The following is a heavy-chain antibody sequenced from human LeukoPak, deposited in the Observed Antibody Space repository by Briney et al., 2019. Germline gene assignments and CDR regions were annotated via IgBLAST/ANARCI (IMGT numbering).Heavy chain of an antibody. Sequence: ASVKVSCKASGGTFSSYAISWVRQAPEQGLEWMGGIIPIFGTANYAQKFQGRVTITADESTSTAYMELSSLRSEDTAVYYCARGAYCSGGSCYFHFDYCGQGTLVTVSS. CDR3: ARGAYCSGGSCYFHFDY. D-gene: IGHD2-15*01. CDR1: GGTFSSYA. J-gene: IGHJ4*02. CDR2: IIPIFGTA. V-gene: IGHV1-69*13.